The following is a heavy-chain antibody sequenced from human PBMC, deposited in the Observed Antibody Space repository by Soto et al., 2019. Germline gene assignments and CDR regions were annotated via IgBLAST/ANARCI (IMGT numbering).Heavy chain of an antibody. CDR2: ISGSGGST. CDR3: AKEGGYSGYDFYYFDY. Sequence: GESLKISCAASGFTFSSYAMSWVRQAPGKGLEWVSAISGSGGSTYYADSVKGRFTISRDNSKNTLYLQMNSLRAEDTAVYYCAKEGGYSGYDFYYFDYWGQGTLVTVSS. J-gene: IGHJ4*02. D-gene: IGHD5-12*01. CDR1: GFTFSSYA. V-gene: IGHV3-23*01.